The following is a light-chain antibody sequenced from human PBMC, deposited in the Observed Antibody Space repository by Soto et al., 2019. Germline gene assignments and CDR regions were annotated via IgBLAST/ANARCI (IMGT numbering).Light chain of an antibody. CDR2: SAS. V-gene: IGKV3-20*01. CDR1: QTLTSSQ. CDR3: QQYASSPRT. J-gene: IGKJ1*01. Sequence: EIVLTQSPGTLSLSPGETAALSCRASQTLTSSQLAWYQHKPGQAPRLVVYSASNTATGIPDRFSGSGSGTDFTLTISRLEPEDFAVYSCQQYASSPRTFGQGTKVEIK.